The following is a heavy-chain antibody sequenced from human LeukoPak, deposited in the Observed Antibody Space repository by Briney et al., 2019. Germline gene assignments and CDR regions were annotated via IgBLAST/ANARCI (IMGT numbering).Heavy chain of an antibody. Sequence: ASVKVSCKASGYTLTAYYMHWVRQAPGQGLEWMGVISPDGVTTFYAQRFQGRVTLTRDMSTSTVYMDLSSLIYEDTAVYFCAREPSGTGGSDFWAPGTLVTVS. J-gene: IGHJ4*02. D-gene: IGHD1-1*01. CDR2: ISPDGVTT. CDR1: GYTLTAYY. CDR3: AREPSGTGGSDF. V-gene: IGHV1-46*01.